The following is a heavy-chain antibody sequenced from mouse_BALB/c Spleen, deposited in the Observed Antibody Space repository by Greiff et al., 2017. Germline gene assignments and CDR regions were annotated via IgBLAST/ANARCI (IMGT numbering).Heavy chain of an antibody. Sequence: DVMLVESGGGLVKPGGSLKLSCAASGFAFSSYDMSWVRQTPEKRLEWVAYISSGGGSTYYPDTVKGRFTISRDNAKNTLYLQMSSLKSEDTAMYYCARHEDYGSSWYFDVWGAGTTVTVSS. CDR3: ARHEDYGSSWYFDV. J-gene: IGHJ1*01. CDR2: ISSGGGST. CDR1: GFAFSSYD. V-gene: IGHV5-12-1*01. D-gene: IGHD1-1*01.